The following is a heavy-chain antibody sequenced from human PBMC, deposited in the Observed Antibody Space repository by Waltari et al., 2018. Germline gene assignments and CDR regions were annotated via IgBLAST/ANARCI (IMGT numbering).Heavy chain of an antibody. V-gene: IGHV1-69*01. CDR1: VGTFSSYA. J-gene: IGHJ3*02. Sequence: QVQLVQSGAEVKKPGSSVKVSCQASVGTFSSYAISWVRQAPGQGLEWMGGIIPIFGTANYAQKFQGRVTITADESTSTAYMELSSLRSEDTAVYYCARELADRRGNAFDIWGQGTMVTVSS. CDR2: IIPIFGTA. CDR3: ARELADRRGNAFDI.